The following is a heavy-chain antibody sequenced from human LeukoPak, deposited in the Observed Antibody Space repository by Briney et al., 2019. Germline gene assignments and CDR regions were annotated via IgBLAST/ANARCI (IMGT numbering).Heavy chain of an antibody. CDR2: ISYDGSNE. CDR3: AKSGAARFDY. Sequence: GRSLRLSCAASGFTFSSYVMHWVRQAPGKGLEWVAIISYDGSNEYYADSVKGRFTISRDDSKNTLYVQMNSLRAEDTAVYYCAKSGAARFDYWGQGTLVTVSS. J-gene: IGHJ4*02. D-gene: IGHD6-6*01. V-gene: IGHV3-30*04. CDR1: GFTFSSYV.